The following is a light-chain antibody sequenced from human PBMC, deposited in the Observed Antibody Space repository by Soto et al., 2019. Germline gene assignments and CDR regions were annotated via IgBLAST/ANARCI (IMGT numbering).Light chain of an antibody. CDR2: DVN. Sequence: QSALTQPASVSGSPGQSITISCTGTSSDVGGYNYVSWYQQDPRKAPKLMIYDVNNPPSGVSNRFSGSKSGNTASLTISGLQAEDEAYYYCSSYTSSSTLAVFGGGTKLTVL. J-gene: IGLJ2*01. CDR1: SSDVGGYNY. CDR3: SSYTSSSTLAV. V-gene: IGLV2-14*01.